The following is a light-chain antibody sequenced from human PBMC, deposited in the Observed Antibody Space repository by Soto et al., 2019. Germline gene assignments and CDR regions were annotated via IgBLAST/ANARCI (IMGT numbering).Light chain of an antibody. CDR3: LVIFTGVGEV. V-gene: IGLV7-46*01. CDR2: DTD. J-gene: IGLJ1*01. Sequence: QAVVTQEPSLTVSPGGAVTLTCDSSTGAVTSGHWPHWFQQKPGQAPRTLIYDTDNKHPWTPARFSGSLLGGKAALTLSGAQPEDEADYYCLVIFTGVGEVFGTGTKLTVL. CDR1: TGAVTSGHW.